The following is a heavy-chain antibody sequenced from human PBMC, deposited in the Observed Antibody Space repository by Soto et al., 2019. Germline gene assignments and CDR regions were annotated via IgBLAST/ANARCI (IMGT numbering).Heavy chain of an antibody. V-gene: IGHV1-3*01. CDR3: ARAVAVAADFDY. CDR1: GYTFTGYA. Sequence: GASVKVSCKASGYTFTGYAMHWVRQAPGQRLEWMGWINAGNGNTKYSQKFQGRVTITRDTSASTAYMELGSLRSEDTAVYYCARAVAVAADFDYWGKGTLVTVAS. CDR2: INAGNGNT. J-gene: IGHJ4*02. D-gene: IGHD6-19*01.